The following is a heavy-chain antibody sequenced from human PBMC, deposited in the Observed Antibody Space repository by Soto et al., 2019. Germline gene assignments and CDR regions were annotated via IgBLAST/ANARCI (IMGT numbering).Heavy chain of an antibody. CDR3: ARDRPSSDNSGYSGGIDY. J-gene: IGHJ4*02. CDR1: GFTFSSYA. CDR2: ISYDGSNK. Sequence: QVQLVESGGGVVQPGRSLRLSCAASGFTFSSYAMHWVRQAPGKGLEWVAVISYDGSNKYYADSVRGPFTISRDNSKNTLYLQMNSLRAEETAVYYCARDRPSSDNSGYSGGIDYWGQGTLVTVSS. V-gene: IGHV3-30-3*01. D-gene: IGHD3-22*01.